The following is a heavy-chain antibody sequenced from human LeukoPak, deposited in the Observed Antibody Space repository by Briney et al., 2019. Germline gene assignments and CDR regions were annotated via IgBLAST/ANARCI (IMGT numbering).Heavy chain of an antibody. CDR3: ARAPQSDYGTHWYFDL. CDR2: IYPSGST. V-gene: IGHV4-34*01. D-gene: IGHD4-17*01. J-gene: IGHJ2*01. CDR1: GGSFSAYY. Sequence: SETLSLTCAVYGGSFSAYYWSWIRQPPGRGLEWIGEIYPSGSTNYNPSLKSRVTISVDTSKNQFSLKLSSVTAADTAVYYCARAPQSDYGTHWYFDLWGRGTLVTVSS.